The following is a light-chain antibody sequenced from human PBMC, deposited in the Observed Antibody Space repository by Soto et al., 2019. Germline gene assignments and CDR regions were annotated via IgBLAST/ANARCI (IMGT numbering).Light chain of an antibody. J-gene: IGKJ4*01. CDR2: EAS. CDR3: QQYTNFPLT. CDR1: QSISSW. Sequence: DIQMTQSPSTLSASVGDRVTITCRASQSISSWLAWYQQKPRKAPKLLIHEASRLESGVPSRFSGSESGTEFTLTIRGLHAEDSATYYCQQYTNFPLTFGGGTKVEIK. V-gene: IGKV1-5*01.